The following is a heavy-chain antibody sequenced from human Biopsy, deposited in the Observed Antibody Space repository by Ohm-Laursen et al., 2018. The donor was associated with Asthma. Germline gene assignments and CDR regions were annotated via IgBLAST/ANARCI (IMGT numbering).Heavy chain of an antibody. CDR3: ARGVDRVTGLLDHFDS. CDR1: GGSINNFY. V-gene: IGHV4-59*01. D-gene: IGHD2-21*02. Sequence: SETLSLTCSVSGGSINNFYGSWIRQPPGKGLESIGHVYYSGSTNYNPSLKSRVTISIDASKNQFSLKLTSVTAADTAVYYCARGVDRVTGLLDHFDSWGQGTLVTVSS. CDR2: VYYSGST. J-gene: IGHJ4*02.